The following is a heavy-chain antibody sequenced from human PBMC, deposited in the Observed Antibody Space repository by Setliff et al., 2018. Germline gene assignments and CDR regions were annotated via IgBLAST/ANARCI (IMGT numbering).Heavy chain of an antibody. CDR3: ATGLPYYDSSGYYLFDY. V-gene: IGHV1-8*03. D-gene: IGHD3-22*01. Sequence: ASVKVSCKASGYSFTSNDINWVRQATGQGPEWMGWLNPSSGNTGYAPKFQGRVTITRSTSLSTAYMELSSLRSEDTAVYYCATGLPYYDSSGYYLFDYWGQGTLVTVSS. CDR2: LNPSSGNT. CDR1: GYSFTSND. J-gene: IGHJ4*02.